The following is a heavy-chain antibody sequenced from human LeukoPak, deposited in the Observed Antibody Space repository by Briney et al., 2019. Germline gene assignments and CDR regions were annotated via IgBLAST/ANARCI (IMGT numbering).Heavy chain of an antibody. D-gene: IGHD6-6*01. V-gene: IGHV3-30-3*01. J-gene: IGHJ4*02. CDR3: ASQRTPYSSSSASDY. CDR1: GFTFSSYA. CDR2: ISYDGSNK. Sequence: GGSLRLSCAASGFTFSSYAMHWVRQAPGKGLEWVAVISYDGSNKYYADSVKGRFTISRDNSKNTLYLQMNSLRAEDTAVYYCASQRTPYSSSSASDYWGQGTLVTVSS.